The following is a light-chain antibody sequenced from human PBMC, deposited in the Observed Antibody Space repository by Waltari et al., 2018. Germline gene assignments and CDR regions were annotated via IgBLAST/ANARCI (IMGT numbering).Light chain of an antibody. CDR2: PAS. CDR1: RAITNY. J-gene: IGKJ4*01. V-gene: IGKV1-39*01. CDR3: QQSHSAPLA. Sequence: DIQMTQSPSSLSASAVHRVTINCRASRAITNYVNWYQQRPGLAPKLLTSPASTLQGGVPTRFSGSGSGTDFTLTISSLQIEDFATYYCQQSHSAPLAFGGGTRLEI.